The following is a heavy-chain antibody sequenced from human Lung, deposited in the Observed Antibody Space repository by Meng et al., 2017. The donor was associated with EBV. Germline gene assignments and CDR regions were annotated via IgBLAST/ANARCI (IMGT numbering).Heavy chain of an antibody. Sequence: QVLLRESGPGLVKPSETLPLTCTVSGASLRSYGYFWSWIRQSPGKGLEWIGYVYYTGGTDYNPSLKSRVTISVDTSKNQFSLKLKSVTTADTAVYYCARESPVPASIGDYFDYWGQGILVTVSS. CDR2: VYYTGGT. J-gene: IGHJ4*02. CDR1: GASLRSYGYF. D-gene: IGHD2-2*02. V-gene: IGHV4-61*08. CDR3: ARESPVPASIGDYFDY.